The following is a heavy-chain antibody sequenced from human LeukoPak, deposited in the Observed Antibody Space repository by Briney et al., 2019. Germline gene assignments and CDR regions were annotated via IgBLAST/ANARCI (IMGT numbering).Heavy chain of an antibody. J-gene: IGHJ3*02. V-gene: IGHV4-30-4*01. Sequence: SETLSLTCTVSGGSISSGDYYWSWIRQPPGKGLEWIGYTYYSGSTYYNPSLKSRVTISVDTSKNQFSLKLSSVTAADTAVYYCAREVPLLWFGELSRLGAFDIWGQGTMVTVSS. CDR3: AREVPLLWFGELSRLGAFDI. CDR1: GGSISSGDYY. CDR2: TYYSGST. D-gene: IGHD3-10*01.